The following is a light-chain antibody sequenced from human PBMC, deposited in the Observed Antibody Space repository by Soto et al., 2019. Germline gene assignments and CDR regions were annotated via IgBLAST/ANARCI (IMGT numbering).Light chain of an antibody. V-gene: IGLV2-14*01. CDR1: NRDVGSYNL. CDR3: SSYTSSSTLDVV. J-gene: IGLJ2*01. CDR2: EVR. Sequence: QSALTQPASVSGSPGQSITIACTGTNRDVGSYNLVSWYQQRPGEAPKLIISEVRNRPSGISYRFSGSKSGNTASLTISGLQAEDEADYYCSSYTSSSTLDVVFGGGTKLTVL.